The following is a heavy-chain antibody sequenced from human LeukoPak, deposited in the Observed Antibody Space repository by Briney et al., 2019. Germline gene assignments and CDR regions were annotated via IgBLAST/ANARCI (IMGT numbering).Heavy chain of an antibody. D-gene: IGHD3-22*01. CDR1: GGSISSYY. CDR3: ARERNYDSSGYYYVMSQALDI. CDR2: IYTSGST. V-gene: IGHV4-4*07. J-gene: IGHJ3*02. Sequence: SETLSLTCTVSGGSISSYYWSWIRQPAGKGLEWIGRIYTSGSTNYNPSLKSRVTMSVDTSKNQFSLKLSSVTAADTAVYYCARERNYDSSGYYYVMSQALDIWGQGTMVTVSS.